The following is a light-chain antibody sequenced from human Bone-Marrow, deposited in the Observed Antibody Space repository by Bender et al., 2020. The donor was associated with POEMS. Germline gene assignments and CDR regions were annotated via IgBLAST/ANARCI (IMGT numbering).Light chain of an antibody. Sequence: QSALTQPRSVSGSPGQSVTISCTGSNSDVGGVQSVSWYQQHPGKAPQLIIYNVRDRPSGVSFRFSGFKSGNTASLTISGLQAEDEGDYYCSSSTTINTVIFGGGTTLTVL. CDR2: NVR. V-gene: IGLV2-14*03. CDR1: NSDVGGVQS. CDR3: SSSTTINTVI. J-gene: IGLJ2*01.